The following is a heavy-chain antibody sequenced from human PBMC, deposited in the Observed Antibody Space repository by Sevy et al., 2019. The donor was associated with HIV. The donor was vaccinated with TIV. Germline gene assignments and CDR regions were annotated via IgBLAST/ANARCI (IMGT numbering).Heavy chain of an antibody. V-gene: IGHV3-15*01. J-gene: IGHJ2*01. CDR2: IKSKVDGETA. Sequence: GGSLRLSCAASGFTFRNAWMTWVRQAPGKGLEWVGRIKSKVDGETADYAAPVIGRFTISRDDSGNTLYLHMNSLKIEDTAVYYCTTDLGAYGWYFDLWGRGTLVTVSS. CDR3: TTDLGAYGWYFDL. D-gene: IGHD3-16*01. CDR1: GFTFRNAW.